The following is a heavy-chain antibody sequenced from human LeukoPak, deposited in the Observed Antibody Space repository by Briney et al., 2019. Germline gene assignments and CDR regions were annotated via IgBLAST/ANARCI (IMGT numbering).Heavy chain of an antibody. Sequence: SETLSLTCTVSGGSISSYYWSWIRQPPGKGLAWIGYIYYSGSTNYNPSLKSRVTISVDTSKNQFSLKLSSVTAADTAVYYCARGPYRRNQKYYYYYMDVWGKGTTVTVSS. CDR1: GGSISSYY. CDR3: ARGPYRRNQKYYYYYMDV. CDR2: IYYSGST. D-gene: IGHD1-26*01. J-gene: IGHJ6*03. V-gene: IGHV4-59*01.